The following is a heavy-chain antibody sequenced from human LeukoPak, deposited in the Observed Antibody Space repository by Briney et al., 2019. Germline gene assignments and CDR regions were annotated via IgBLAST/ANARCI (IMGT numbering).Heavy chain of an antibody. CDR2: IYPGDSDT. V-gene: IGHV5-51*01. J-gene: IGHJ3*01. Sequence: GESLQISCQGSGYRFTSYWIGWVRPMPGKGLEWMGIIYPGDSDTRYSPSFRGQATISADKSISTAYLQWSSLKASDTAMYHCARQPIGGYYDSSGYPSDAFDVWGQGTMVTVSS. CDR1: GYRFTSYW. CDR3: ARQPIGGYYDSSGYPSDAFDV. D-gene: IGHD3-22*01.